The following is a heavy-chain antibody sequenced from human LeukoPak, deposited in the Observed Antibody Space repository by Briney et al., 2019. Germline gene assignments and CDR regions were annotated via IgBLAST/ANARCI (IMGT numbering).Heavy chain of an antibody. D-gene: IGHD6-19*01. CDR1: GFTFTRNW. J-gene: IGHJ4*02. CDR2: IKGDGTSI. CDR3: ARDGFSTGSHDY. Sequence: GGSLRLSCAASGFTFTRNWMSWVRQAPGKGLEWVASIKGDGTSIHYVDSVKGRFTISRDNTKNSVFLQMNSLRADDTAVYYCARDGFSTGSHDYWGQGTLVTVSS. V-gene: IGHV3-7*01.